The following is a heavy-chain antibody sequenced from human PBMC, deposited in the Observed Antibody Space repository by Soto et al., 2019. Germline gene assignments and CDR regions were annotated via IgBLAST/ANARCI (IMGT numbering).Heavy chain of an antibody. Sequence: PGXSLKISCKGSGYSFTRYWXXXXRQMPGKGLEWMGRIDPSDSYTNYGPSFQGHVTMSVDKSTSTSYLQWSSLKASDTAMYYCARMDGLVRGITKNWFDPWGQGTLVTVSS. CDR3: ARMDGLVRGITKNWFDP. V-gene: IGHV5-10-1*01. J-gene: IGHJ5*02. CDR1: GYSFTRYW. D-gene: IGHD3-10*01. CDR2: IDPSDSYT.